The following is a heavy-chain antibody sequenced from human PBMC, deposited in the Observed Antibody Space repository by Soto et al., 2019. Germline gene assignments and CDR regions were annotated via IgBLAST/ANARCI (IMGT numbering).Heavy chain of an antibody. D-gene: IGHD3-22*01. J-gene: IGHJ4*02. Sequence: GESLKISCKGSGYSFAGYWITWVRQKPGKGLEWMGRIDPSDSQTYYSPSFRGHVTISVTKSITTVFLQWSSLKASDTAMYYCARQIYDSDTGPNFQYYFDSWGQGTPVTVSS. CDR3: ARQIYDSDTGPNFQYYFDS. CDR1: GYSFAGYW. V-gene: IGHV5-10-1*01. CDR2: IDPSDSQT.